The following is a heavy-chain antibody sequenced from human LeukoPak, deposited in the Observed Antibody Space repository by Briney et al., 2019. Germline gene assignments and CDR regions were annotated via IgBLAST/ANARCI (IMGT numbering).Heavy chain of an antibody. CDR3: AKDGDSGSWSSYNYFYH. Sequence: GGSLRLSCAASGFTLSSYGMHWVRQARGKGVEWVAVIWYDGGNKYYVDSERGGFTFSREKTKNTLYVKISRQRDEDTAVYYCAKDGDSGSWSSYNYFYHWGQGTLVTVSS. CDR2: IWYDGGNK. V-gene: IGHV3-33*03. D-gene: IGHD6-13*01. CDR1: GFTLSSYG. J-gene: IGHJ4*02.